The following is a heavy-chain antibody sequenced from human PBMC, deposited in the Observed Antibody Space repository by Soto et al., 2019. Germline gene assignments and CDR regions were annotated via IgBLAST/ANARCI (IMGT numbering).Heavy chain of an antibody. D-gene: IGHD3-22*01. Sequence: QVQLQESGPGLVKPSQTLSLTCTVSGGSIGSGGYYWDWIRQHPGKGPEWIGYIHYSGNTYYNPSLKSRLTISLDTSKNQFSLHLSSVTAADTAVYYCATNHDDISGRTPLLFDSWGQGTLVTVSP. CDR3: ATNHDDISGRTPLLFDS. J-gene: IGHJ4*02. V-gene: IGHV4-31*03. CDR1: GGSIGSGGYY. CDR2: IHYSGNT.